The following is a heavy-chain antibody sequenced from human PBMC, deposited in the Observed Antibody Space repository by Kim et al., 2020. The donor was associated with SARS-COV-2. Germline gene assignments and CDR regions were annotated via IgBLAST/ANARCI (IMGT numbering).Heavy chain of an antibody. J-gene: IGHJ4*02. CDR2: I. V-gene: IGHV3-11*01. Sequence: IYYTDSVKGRFTISRDDAKNSLYLQMNSLRAEDTAVYYCAGDDPWGTFDYWGQGTLVTVSS. D-gene: IGHD3-16*01. CDR3: AGDDPWGTFDY.